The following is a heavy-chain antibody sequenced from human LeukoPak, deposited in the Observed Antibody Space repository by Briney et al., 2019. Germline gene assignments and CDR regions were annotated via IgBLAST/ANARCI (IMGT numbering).Heavy chain of an antibody. CDR1: GYTFSDYY. D-gene: IGHD7-27*01. Sequence: ASVKVSCKASGYTFSDYYMHWVRQAPGQGLEWVGWINPISGGTDYAQKFQGRVTMTRDTSITTAYMERSRLRSDDTAVYYCARDRGRNWGSDYWGQGTLVTVSS. J-gene: IGHJ4*02. CDR3: ARDRGRNWGSDY. CDR2: INPISGGT. V-gene: IGHV1-2*02.